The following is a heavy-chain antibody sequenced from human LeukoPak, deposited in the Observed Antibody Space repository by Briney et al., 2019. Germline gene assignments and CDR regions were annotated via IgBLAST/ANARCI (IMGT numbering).Heavy chain of an antibody. CDR2: IHPGDSDT. J-gene: IGHJ4*02. Sequence: GESLKISCKGSGYSFTSNWIGWVRQMPGKGLEWMGIIHPGDSDTRYSPSFQGQVTISADKSVSTAYLQWSSLKASDTAMYFCARQGPIQLDSWGQGTLVTVSS. V-gene: IGHV5-51*01. CDR1: GYSFTSNW. CDR3: ARQGPIQLDS. D-gene: IGHD5-18*01.